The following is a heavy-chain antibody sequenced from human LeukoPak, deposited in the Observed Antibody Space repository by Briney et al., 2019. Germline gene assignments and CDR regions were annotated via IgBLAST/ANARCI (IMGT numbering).Heavy chain of an antibody. D-gene: IGHD1-26*01. Sequence: SETPSLTCDVSGHSIRSGSYWGWIWPPPGKGLEWIGSIYHSGNTYYNSSLKSRLIIPVDTSKNQISLKLSSVAAADTAIYYCARGRGGSGDRVIFDIWGQGTLVTISS. CDR1: GHSIRSGSY. CDR3: ARGRGGSGDRVIFDI. CDR2: IYHSGNT. J-gene: IGHJ4*02. V-gene: IGHV4-38-2*01.